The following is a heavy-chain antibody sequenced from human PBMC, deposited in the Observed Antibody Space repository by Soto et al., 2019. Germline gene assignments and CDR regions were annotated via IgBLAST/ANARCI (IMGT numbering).Heavy chain of an antibody. CDR3: AKFDVAGSYYYYYGMDV. V-gene: IGHV3-23*01. J-gene: IGHJ6*02. CDR1: GFTFSSYA. D-gene: IGHD6-19*01. CDR2: ISGSGGST. Sequence: RLSCAASGFTFSSYAMSWVRQAPGKGLEWVSAISGSGGSTYYADSVKGRFTISRDNSKNTLYLQMNSLRAEDTAVYYCAKFDVAGSYYYYYGMDVWGQGTTVTVYS.